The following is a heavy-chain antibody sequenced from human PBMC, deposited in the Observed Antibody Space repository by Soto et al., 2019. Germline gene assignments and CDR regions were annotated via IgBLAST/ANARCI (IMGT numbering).Heavy chain of an antibody. V-gene: IGHV4-34*01. J-gene: IGHJ6*02. Sequence: SETLSLTCAVYGGSFSGYYWSWIRQPPGKGLEWIGEINHSGSTNYNPSLKSRVTISVDTSKNQFSLKLSSVTAADTAVYYCARGGSWNLGGTYYYYGMDVWGQGTTVTVSS. CDR3: ARGGSWNLGGTYYYYGMDV. CDR2: INHSGST. CDR1: GGSFSGYY. D-gene: IGHD1-7*01.